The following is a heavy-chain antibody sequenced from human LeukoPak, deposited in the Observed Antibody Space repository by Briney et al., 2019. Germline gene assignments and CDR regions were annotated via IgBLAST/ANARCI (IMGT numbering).Heavy chain of an antibody. CDR2: ISGSGGST. Sequence: GGSLRLSCAASGFTFSSYAMSWVRQAPGKGLEWVLAISGSGGSTYYADSVKGRFTISRDNSKNTLYLQMNSLRAEDTAVYYCAGDSSGPYYFDYWGQGTLVTVSS. J-gene: IGHJ4*02. CDR3: AGDSSGPYYFDY. CDR1: GFTFSSYA. D-gene: IGHD3-22*01. V-gene: IGHV3-23*01.